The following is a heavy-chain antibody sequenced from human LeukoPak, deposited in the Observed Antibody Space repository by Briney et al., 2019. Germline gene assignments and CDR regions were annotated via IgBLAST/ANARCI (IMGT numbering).Heavy chain of an antibody. CDR2: IGTAGDT. CDR1: GFTFSSYD. CDR3: ARDRGSFLGMDV. Sequence: PGGSLRLSCAASGFTFSSYDMHWVRQATGKGLEWVLAIGTAGDTYYPGSVKGRFTISRENAKNSLYLQMNSLRAGDTAVYYCARDRGSFLGMDVWGQGTTVTVSS. V-gene: IGHV3-13*01. D-gene: IGHD2-15*01. J-gene: IGHJ6*02.